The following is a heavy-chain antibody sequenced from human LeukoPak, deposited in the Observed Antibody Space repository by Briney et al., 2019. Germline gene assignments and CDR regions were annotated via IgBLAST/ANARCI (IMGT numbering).Heavy chain of an antibody. J-gene: IGHJ4*02. CDR2: ISYDGSNK. V-gene: IGHV3-30*18. Sequence: GGSLRLSCAASGFTFSSYGMHWVRQAPGKGLEWVAVISYDGSNKYYADSVKGRFTISRDNSKNTLYLQMNSLRAEDTAAYYCAKDVRSGGSCPDYWGQGTLVTVSS. D-gene: IGHD2-15*01. CDR3: AKDVRSGGSCPDY. CDR1: GFTFSSYG.